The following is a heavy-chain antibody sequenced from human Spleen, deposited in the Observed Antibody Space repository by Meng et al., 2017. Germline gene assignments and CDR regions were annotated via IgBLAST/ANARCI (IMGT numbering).Heavy chain of an antibody. Sequence: GESLKISCAASGFTFRNAWMSWVRQAPGKGLEWLGRIKTKTEGGSTDYAAPVRGRLTISRDDSQNTLYLQMNNLQNDDTAVYYCITGEYFGSGTSPDNYYYYGLDVWGQGTTVTVSS. V-gene: IGHV3-15*01. J-gene: IGHJ6*02. CDR2: IKTKTEGGST. CDR1: GFTFRNAW. D-gene: IGHD3-10*01. CDR3: ITGEYFGSGTSPDNYYYYGLDV.